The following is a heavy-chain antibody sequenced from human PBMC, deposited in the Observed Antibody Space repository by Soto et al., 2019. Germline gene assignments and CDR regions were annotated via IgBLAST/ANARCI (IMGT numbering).Heavy chain of an antibody. CDR2: IYYTGST. V-gene: IGHV4-59*12. Sequence: TLSLPCTVSGGSISSYYWSWIRQPPGKGLEWIGYIYYTGSTNYNPSLKSRFTISRDNAKNSLYLQMNCLRVEDTAFYYCARDSFNVDYRSSSRVSWGQGTLVTVSS. CDR3: ARDSFNVDYRSSSRVS. D-gene: IGHD6-6*01. CDR1: GGSISSYY. J-gene: IGHJ5*02.